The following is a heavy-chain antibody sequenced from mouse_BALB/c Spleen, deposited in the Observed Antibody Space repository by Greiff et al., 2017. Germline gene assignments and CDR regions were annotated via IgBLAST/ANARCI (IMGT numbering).Heavy chain of an antibody. Sequence: VQLQESGPGLVKPSQSLSLTCTVTGYSITSDYAWNWIRQFPGNKLEWMGYISYSGSTSYNPSLKSRISITRDTSKNQFFLQLNSVTTEDTATYYCAREGLLAWFAYWGQGTLVTVSA. CDR1: GYSITSDYA. V-gene: IGHV3-2*02. J-gene: IGHJ3*01. CDR3: AREGLLAWFAY. D-gene: IGHD2-3*01. CDR2: ISYSGST.